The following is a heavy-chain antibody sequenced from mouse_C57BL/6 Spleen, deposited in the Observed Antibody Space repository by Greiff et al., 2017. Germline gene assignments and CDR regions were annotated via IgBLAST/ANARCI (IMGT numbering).Heavy chain of an antibody. J-gene: IGHJ3*01. Sequence: QVQLQQSGAELVRPGTSVKVSCKASGYAFTNYLIEWVKQRPGQGLEWIGVINPGSGGTNYNEKFKGKATLTSETSSSTAYMQLSSLTSGDSAVYFCARSGYYGSSYGAWFAYWGQGTLVTVSA. CDR1: GYAFTNYL. V-gene: IGHV1-54*01. CDR3: ARSGYYGSSYGAWFAY. CDR2: INPGSGGT. D-gene: IGHD1-1*01.